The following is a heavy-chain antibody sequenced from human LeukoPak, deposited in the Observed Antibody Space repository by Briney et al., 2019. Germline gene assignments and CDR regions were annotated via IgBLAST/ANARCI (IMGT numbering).Heavy chain of an antibody. CDR1: GFTFSSYW. Sequence: GGSLRLSCAASGFTFSSYWMSWVRQAPGKRLEWVANIKQDGSEKYYVDSVKGRFTISRDNAKNSLYLQMNSLRAEDTAVYYCASVLLRRYYFDYWGQGTLVTVSS. CDR2: IKQDGSEK. D-gene: IGHD2-15*01. CDR3: ASVLLRRYYFDY. V-gene: IGHV3-7*03. J-gene: IGHJ4*02.